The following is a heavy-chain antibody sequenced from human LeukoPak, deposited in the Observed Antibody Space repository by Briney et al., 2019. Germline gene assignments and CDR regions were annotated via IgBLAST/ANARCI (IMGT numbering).Heavy chain of an antibody. V-gene: IGHV3-23*01. Sequence: GGSLGLSCAASGFTFRSYAMSWVRQAPGQGLEWVSSISASGSSTYYAESVKGRFTIYRDNSKNTVSLQMNSLRAEDTAIYYCATNYGDYVNWFDPWGQGTLVTVSS. CDR1: GFTFRSYA. D-gene: IGHD4-17*01. CDR3: ATNYGDYVNWFDP. CDR2: ISASGSST. J-gene: IGHJ5*02.